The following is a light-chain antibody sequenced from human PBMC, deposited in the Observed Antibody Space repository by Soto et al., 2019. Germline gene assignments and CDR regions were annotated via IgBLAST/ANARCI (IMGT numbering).Light chain of an antibody. J-gene: IGKJ1*01. CDR1: QSVSNNY. CDR3: QQYGSSGT. CDR2: GAS. V-gene: IGKV3-20*01. Sequence: EIVLTQSPGTLSLSPGERATLSCRASQSVSNNYLAWYQQKPGQAPRLLIYGASNRATVIPDRFSGSGSGTDFTLTISGREPEDFEVYYCQQYGSSGTFGQGTKVEIK.